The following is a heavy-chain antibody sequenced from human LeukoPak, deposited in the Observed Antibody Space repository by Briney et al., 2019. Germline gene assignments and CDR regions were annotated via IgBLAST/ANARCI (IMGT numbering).Heavy chain of an antibody. CDR3: ARDHYGDYDWFDP. CDR1: GGTFSSYA. CDR2: IIPIFGTA. V-gene: IGHV1-69*13. Sequence: ASVKVSCKASGGTFSSYAISWVRQAPGQGLEWMGGIIPIFGTANYAQKFQGRVTITADESTSTAYMELSSLRSEDTAVYYCARDHYGDYDWFDPWGQGTLVTVSS. D-gene: IGHD4-17*01. J-gene: IGHJ5*02.